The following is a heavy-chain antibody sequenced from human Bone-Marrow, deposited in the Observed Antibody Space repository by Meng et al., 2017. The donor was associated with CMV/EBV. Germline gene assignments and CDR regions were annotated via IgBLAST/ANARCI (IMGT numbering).Heavy chain of an antibody. CDR2: IYYSGST. CDR3: PREGRGYSAYDPLEY. J-gene: IGHJ4*02. CDR1: GGSISSSSYY. D-gene: IGHD5-12*01. Sequence: LEPLSLTCTVAGGSISSSSYYWGWIRQPPGKGLEWIGSIYYSGSTYYNPSLKSRGTISVDTSKNQFTLKLNSVTAADTAVYYCPREGRGYSAYDPLEYWGQGTLVTVSS. V-gene: IGHV4-39*06.